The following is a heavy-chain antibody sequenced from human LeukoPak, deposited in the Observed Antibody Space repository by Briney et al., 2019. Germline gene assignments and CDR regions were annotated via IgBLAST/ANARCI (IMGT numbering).Heavy chain of an antibody. CDR3: GGAGMEDYYYYGMDV. V-gene: IGHV3-53*01. Sequence: GGSLRLSCAASGFTVSRNYISWVRQAPGKGLEWVSVIYSGGSTYYADSVKGRFTISRDNSKNTLYLQMNSLRAEDTAVYYCGGAGMEDYYYYGMDVWGQGTTVTVSS. J-gene: IGHJ6*02. CDR1: GFTVSRNY. D-gene: IGHD1-1*01. CDR2: IYSGGST.